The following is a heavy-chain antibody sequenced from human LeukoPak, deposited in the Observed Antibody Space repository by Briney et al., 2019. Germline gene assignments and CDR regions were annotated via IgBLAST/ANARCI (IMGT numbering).Heavy chain of an antibody. D-gene: IGHD6-13*01. CDR2: IYATGST. V-gene: IGHV4-59*10. CDR3: ARTHQMGILPATLGI. CDR1: GGSFSGYY. Sequence: PSETLSLTCAVYGGSFSGYYWSWIRQPAGKGLEWIGRIYATGSTNYNPSLKSRVTISIDTSKNQFSLWLSSVTAADAAVYYCARTHQMGILPATLGIWGQGTVVTVSS. J-gene: IGHJ3*02.